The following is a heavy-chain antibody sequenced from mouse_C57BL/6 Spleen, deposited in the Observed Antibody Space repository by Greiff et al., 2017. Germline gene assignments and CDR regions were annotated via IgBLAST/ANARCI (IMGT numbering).Heavy chain of an antibody. D-gene: IGHD1-1*01. CDR1: GFTFSSYG. CDR2: ISTGGSYT. Sequence: EVKLVESGGDLVKPGGSLKLSCAASGFTFSSYGMSWVRQTPDKRLEWVATISTGGSYTYYPDSVKGRFTISRDNAKNTLDLQMSSLKSEDTTMYYCARHGTTVVAGYYFAYWGQGTTLTVPS. V-gene: IGHV5-6*01. J-gene: IGHJ2*01. CDR3: ARHGTTVVAGYYFAY.